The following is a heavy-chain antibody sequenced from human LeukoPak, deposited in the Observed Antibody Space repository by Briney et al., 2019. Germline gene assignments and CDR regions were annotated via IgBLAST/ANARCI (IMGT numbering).Heavy chain of an antibody. CDR3: AREPGITMVRGVIPRQDHWYFDL. Sequence: PSGTLSLTCAVSGGSISSSNWWSWVRQPPGKGLEWIGEIYHSGSTNYNPSLKSRVTISVDKSKNQFSLKLSSVTAADTAVYYCAREPGITMVRGVIPRQDHWYFDLWGRGTLVTVSS. D-gene: IGHD3-10*01. CDR1: GGSISSSNW. V-gene: IGHV4-4*02. J-gene: IGHJ2*01. CDR2: IYHSGST.